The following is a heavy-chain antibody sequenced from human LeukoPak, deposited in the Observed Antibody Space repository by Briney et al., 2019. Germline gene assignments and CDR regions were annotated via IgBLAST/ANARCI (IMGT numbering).Heavy chain of an antibody. CDR1: GGTFSSYA. V-gene: IGHV1-69*06. D-gene: IGHD3-10*01. Sequence: SVKVSCKASGGTFSSYAISWVRQAPGQGLEWMGGIIPIFGTANYAQKFQGRVTITADKSTSTAYMELSSLRSEDTAVYYCARDRANYYGSGSYYSEFDYWGQGTLVTVSS. J-gene: IGHJ4*02. CDR3: ARDRANYYGSGSYYSEFDY. CDR2: IIPIFGTA.